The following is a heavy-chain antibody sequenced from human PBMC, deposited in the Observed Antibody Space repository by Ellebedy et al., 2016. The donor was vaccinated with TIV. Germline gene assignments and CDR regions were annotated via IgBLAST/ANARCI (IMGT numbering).Heavy chain of an antibody. CDR1: GFTFSSYA. V-gene: IGHV3-23*01. D-gene: IGHD6-13*01. CDR3: AKDSPTRIAAAGVGLAFDI. Sequence: PGGSLRPSCAASGFTFSSYAMSWVSQLPGNGLEWVSAISGSGGSTYYADSVKGRFTISRDNSKNTLYLQMNSLRDEDTAVYYCAKDSPTRIAAAGVGLAFDIWGQGTMVTVSS. CDR2: ISGSGGST. J-gene: IGHJ3*02.